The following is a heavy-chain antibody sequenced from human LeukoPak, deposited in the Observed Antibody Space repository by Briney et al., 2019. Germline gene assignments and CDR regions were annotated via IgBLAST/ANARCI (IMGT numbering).Heavy chain of an antibody. J-gene: IGHJ6*02. CDR2: ISAYNGNT. V-gene: IGHV1-18*01. CDR1: GYTFTIYG. CDR3: ARVPVLLWFGESTRYYYYGMDV. D-gene: IGHD3-10*01. Sequence: ASVTVSCTASGYTFTIYGISWVRQAPGQGLEWMGWISAYNGNTNYAQKLQGRVTMTTDTSTSTAYMELRSLRSDDTAVYYCARVPVLLWFGESTRYYYYGMDVWGQGTTVTVSS.